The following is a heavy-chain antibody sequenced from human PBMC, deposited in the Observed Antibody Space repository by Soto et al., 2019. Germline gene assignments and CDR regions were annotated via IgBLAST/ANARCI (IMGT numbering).Heavy chain of an antibody. J-gene: IGHJ6*02. CDR3: ARADILTGVRPLYDYGMDV. CDR1: RYTFTSYY. CDR2: INPSGGST. V-gene: IGHV1-46*01. Sequence: ASVKVSCKASRYTFTSYYMHWVRQAPGQGLEWMGIINPSGGSTSYAQKFQGRVTMTRDTSTSTVYMELSSLRSEDTAVYYCARADILTGVRPLYDYGMDVWGQGTTVTVSS. D-gene: IGHD3-9*01.